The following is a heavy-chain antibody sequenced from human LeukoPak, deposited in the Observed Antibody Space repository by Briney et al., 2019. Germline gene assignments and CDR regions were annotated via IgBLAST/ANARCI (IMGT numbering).Heavy chain of an antibody. CDR2: IYQSGST. D-gene: IGHD6-13*01. J-gene: IGHJ3*02. CDR3: ARGSSSWYDAFDI. Sequence: SETLSLTCAVSGGSISSSNWWSWVRQPPGKGLEWIGEIYQSGSTNYNPSLKSRVTISVDKSKNQFSLKVSSVTAADTAVYYCARGSSSWYDAFDIWGQGTMVTVSS. CDR1: GGSISSSNW. V-gene: IGHV4-4*02.